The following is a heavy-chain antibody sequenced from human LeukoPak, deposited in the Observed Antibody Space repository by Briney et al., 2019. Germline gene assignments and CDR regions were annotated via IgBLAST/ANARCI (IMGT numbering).Heavy chain of an antibody. J-gene: IGHJ4*02. V-gene: IGHV4-59*08. CDR3: ARHSSGWYGYYFDY. D-gene: IGHD6-19*01. CDR2: IYYSGST. Sequence: TXXXXXGSIXXXXWSWXXXPPGKXLEWXGYIYYSGSTNYNPSLKSRVTISVDTSKNQFSLKLSSVTAADTAVYYCARHSSGWYGYYFDYWGQGTLVTVSS. CDR1: XGSIXXXX.